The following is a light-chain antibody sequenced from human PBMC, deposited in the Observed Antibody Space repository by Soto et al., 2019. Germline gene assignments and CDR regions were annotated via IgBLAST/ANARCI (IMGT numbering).Light chain of an antibody. J-gene: IGKJ1*01. Sequence: EIVLTQSPGTLSLSPGERATLSCRPSQSISSSYLAWYQQKPGQAPRLLIYGASSRATGIPDRFSGSGSGTDFTLTINRLEPEDFAVYYCQQYGDLPWTFGQGTKV. V-gene: IGKV3-20*01. CDR1: QSISSSY. CDR2: GAS. CDR3: QQYGDLPWT.